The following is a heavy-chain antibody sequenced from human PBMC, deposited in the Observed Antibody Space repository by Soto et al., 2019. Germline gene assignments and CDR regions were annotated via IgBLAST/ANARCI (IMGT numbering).Heavy chain of an antibody. CDR2: ISAYNGNT. V-gene: IGHV1-18*01. J-gene: IGHJ4*02. CDR1: GYTFTSYG. Sequence: ASVKVSCKASGYTFTSYGISWVRQAPGQGLEWMGWISAYNGNTTYSQKFQGRVTITTDTSASTAYMELSSLTFEDTAVYYCAREKGATGTFDFWGQGTPVTVSS. D-gene: IGHD6-13*01. CDR3: AREKGATGTFDF.